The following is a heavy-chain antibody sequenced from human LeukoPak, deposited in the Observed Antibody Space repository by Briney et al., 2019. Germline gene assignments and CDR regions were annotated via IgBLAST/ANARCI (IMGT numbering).Heavy chain of an antibody. Sequence: SETLSLTCTVSGGSISSYYWGWIRQPPGKGLEWIGSIYYSGSTYYNPSLKSRVTISVDTSKNQFSLKLSSVTAADTAVYYCARHRGRVFDYWGQGTLVTVSS. CDR3: ARHRGRVFDY. CDR2: IYYSGST. J-gene: IGHJ4*02. CDR1: GGSISSYY. V-gene: IGHV4-39*01.